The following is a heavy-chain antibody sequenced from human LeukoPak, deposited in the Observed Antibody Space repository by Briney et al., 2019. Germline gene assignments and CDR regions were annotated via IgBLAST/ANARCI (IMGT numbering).Heavy chain of an antibody. CDR3: ARDSSGGYGIDAFDI. J-gene: IGHJ3*02. D-gene: IGHD1-26*01. CDR2: INHSGST. V-gene: IGHV4-34*01. Sequence: PSETLSLTCAVYGGSFSGYYWSWIRQPPGKGLEWIGEINHSGSTNYNPSLKSRVTISVDKSKNQFSLKLSSVTAADTAVYYCARDSSGGYGIDAFDIWGQGTMVTVSS. CDR1: GGSFSGYY.